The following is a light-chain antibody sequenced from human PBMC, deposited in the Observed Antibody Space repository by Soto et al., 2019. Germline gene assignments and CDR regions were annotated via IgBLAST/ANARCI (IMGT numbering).Light chain of an antibody. Sequence: DIQMTQSPSTLSASVGDRVTITCRTSQSFDSWLAWYQQKPGEAPKLLIHYVSSLESGVPSRFSGSGSGTEFTLTISSLQPDDFATYYCQQYNSYPLTFGGGTKVDIK. J-gene: IGKJ4*01. V-gene: IGKV1-5*01. CDR2: YVS. CDR3: QQYNSYPLT. CDR1: QSFDSW.